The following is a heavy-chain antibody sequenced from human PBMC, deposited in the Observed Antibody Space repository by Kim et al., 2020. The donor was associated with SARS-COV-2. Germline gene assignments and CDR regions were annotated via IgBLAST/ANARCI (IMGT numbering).Heavy chain of an antibody. Sequence: GGSLRLSCAASGFTFSSYEMNWVRQAPGKGLEWVSYISSSGSTIYYADSVKGRFTISRDNAKNSLYLQMNSLRAEDTAVYYCARTTYYYDSGAFDIWGQGTMVTVSS. CDR3: ARTTYYYDSGAFDI. V-gene: IGHV3-48*03. D-gene: IGHD3-22*01. CDR1: GFTFSSYE. J-gene: IGHJ3*02. CDR2: ISSSGSTI.